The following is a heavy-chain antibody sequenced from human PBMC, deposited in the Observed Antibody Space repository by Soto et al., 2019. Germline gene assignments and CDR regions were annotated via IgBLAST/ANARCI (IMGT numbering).Heavy chain of an antibody. J-gene: IGHJ4*02. CDR3: ARRTDAYNWADY. CDR1: GFMFSSHW. CDR2: ISADGSNT. Sequence: GGSLRLSCAASGFMFSSHWMHWVRRAPGKGPVWVSRISADGSNTNYADSVKGRFTISRDNARNTLFLQMNSLTAEDTAVYYCARRTDAYNWADYWGQGTLVTVSS. D-gene: IGHD1-1*01. V-gene: IGHV3-74*01.